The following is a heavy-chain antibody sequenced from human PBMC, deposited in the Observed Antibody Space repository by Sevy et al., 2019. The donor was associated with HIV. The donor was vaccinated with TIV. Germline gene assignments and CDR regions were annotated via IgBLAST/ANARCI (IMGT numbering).Heavy chain of an antibody. Sequence: GGSLRLSCAASGFTFSSYAMSWVRQAPGKGLEWVSAISGSGGSTYYADSVKGRFTISRDNSKNTLYLQMNSLRAEDTAVYYCAKCGERTRWEYSSGNFDYWGQGTLVTVSS. CDR2: ISGSGGST. D-gene: IGHD6-19*01. CDR3: AKCGERTRWEYSSGNFDY. CDR1: GFTFSSYA. J-gene: IGHJ4*02. V-gene: IGHV3-23*01.